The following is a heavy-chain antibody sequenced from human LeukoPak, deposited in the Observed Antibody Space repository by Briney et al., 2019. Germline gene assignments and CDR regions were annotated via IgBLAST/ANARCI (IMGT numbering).Heavy chain of an antibody. D-gene: IGHD2-2*01. J-gene: IGHJ4*02. Sequence: SETLSLTCAVYGGSFSGYYWSWIRQPPGKGLEWIGEINHSGSTNYNPSLKSRVTISVDTSKNQFSLKLSSVTAADTAVYYCVRGGDIVVVPAARYGDYWGQGTLVTVSS. V-gene: IGHV4-34*01. CDR3: VRGGDIVVVPAARYGDY. CDR2: INHSGST. CDR1: GGSFSGYY.